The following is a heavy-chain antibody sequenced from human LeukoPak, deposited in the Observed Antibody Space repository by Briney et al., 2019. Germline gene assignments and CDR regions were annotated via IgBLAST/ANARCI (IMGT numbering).Heavy chain of an antibody. D-gene: IGHD3-22*01. V-gene: IGHV3-30*18. CDR2: ISYDGGNK. CDR3: ANENYYDSSGFPDH. J-gene: IGHJ4*02. Sequence: GGSLRLSCVASGFTFSSYGMHWVRQAPGKGLEWVAVISYDGGNKYYADSVKGRFTISRDNSKNTLYLQVNSLRAEDTAVYYCANENYYDSSGFPDHWGQGTLVTVPS. CDR1: GFTFSSYG.